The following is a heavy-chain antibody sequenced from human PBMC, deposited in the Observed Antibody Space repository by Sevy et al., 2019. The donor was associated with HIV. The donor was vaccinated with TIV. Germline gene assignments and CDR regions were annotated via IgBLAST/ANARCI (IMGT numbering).Heavy chain of an antibody. J-gene: IGHJ4*02. V-gene: IGHV3-7*03. CDR3: ARAGYDFWSGYYSGMGYYFDY. Sequence: GGSLRLSCSASGFTFSGYWMSWVRQAPGRGLELVANIKHDGSEKYYVDSVKGRFTISRDNARNSLHLQMDSLRAEDTAVYYWARAGYDFWSGYYSGMGYYFDYWGQGTLVTVSS. CDR2: IKHDGSEK. D-gene: IGHD3-3*01. CDR1: GFTFSGYW.